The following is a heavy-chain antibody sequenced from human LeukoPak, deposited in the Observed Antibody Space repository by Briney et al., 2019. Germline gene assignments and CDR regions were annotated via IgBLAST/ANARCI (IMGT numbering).Heavy chain of an antibody. V-gene: IGHV1-69*13. CDR2: IIPIFGTA. CDR1: GGTFSSYA. Sequence: SVKVSCKASGGTFSSYAISWVRQAPGQGLEWMGGIIPIFGTANYAQKFQGRVTITADESTSTAYMELSSLRSEDTAVYYCVRDPFGSYDAFDIWGQGTMVTVSS. D-gene: IGHD1-26*01. J-gene: IGHJ3*02. CDR3: VRDPFGSYDAFDI.